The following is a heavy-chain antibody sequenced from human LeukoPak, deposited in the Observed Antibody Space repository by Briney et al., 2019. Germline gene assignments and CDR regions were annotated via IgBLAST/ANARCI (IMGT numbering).Heavy chain of an antibody. CDR1: GFTFSNYA. D-gene: IGHD4-17*01. J-gene: IGHJ4*02. CDR2: ISYDGSKK. V-gene: IGHV3-30*04. Sequence: AGGSLRLSCAASGFTFSNYAMHWVRQAPGKGLEWVAVISYDGSKKYYADSVKGRFTISRDNSKNTLYLQMNILIPEDTAVYYCAKDHSGDYLYLNYWGQGTLVTVSS. CDR3: AKDHSGDYLYLNY.